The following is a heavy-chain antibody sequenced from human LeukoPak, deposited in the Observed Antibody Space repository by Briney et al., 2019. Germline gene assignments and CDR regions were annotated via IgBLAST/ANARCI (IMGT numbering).Heavy chain of an antibody. V-gene: IGHV1-69*06. CDR2: IIPIFGTA. Sequence: SVKVSCKASGGTFSSYPISGVRQAPGQGLEGMGRIIPIFGTANYAQKLQGRVTITADKSTSTAYMEMSRLRSEDTAVYYCARDQPLIVPAASNLFDYWGQGTLVTVSS. CDR1: GGTFSSYP. D-gene: IGHD2-2*01. J-gene: IGHJ4*02. CDR3: ARDQPLIVPAASNLFDY.